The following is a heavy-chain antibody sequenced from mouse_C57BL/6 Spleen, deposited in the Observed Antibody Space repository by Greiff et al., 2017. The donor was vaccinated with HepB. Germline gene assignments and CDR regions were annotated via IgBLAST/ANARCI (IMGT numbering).Heavy chain of an antibody. J-gene: IGHJ3*01. CDR2: IYPGDGDT. CDR1: GYAFSSSW. CDR3: ARAGDYDAWFAY. Sequence: VKLMESGPELVKPGASVKISCKASGYAFSSSWMNWVKQRPGKGLEWIGRIYPGDGDTNYNGKFKGKATLTADKSSSTAYMQLSSLTSEDSAVYFCARAGDYDAWFAYWGQGTLVTVSA. D-gene: IGHD2-4*01. V-gene: IGHV1-82*01.